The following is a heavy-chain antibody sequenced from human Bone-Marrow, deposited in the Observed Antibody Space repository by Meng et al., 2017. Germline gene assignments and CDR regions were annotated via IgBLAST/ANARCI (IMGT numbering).Heavy chain of an antibody. CDR1: GYTFPHYW. CDR3: ARDEDISAAGKLFGDY. V-gene: IGHV1-2*06. D-gene: IGHD6-13*01. CDR2: INPKSGDT. J-gene: IGHJ4*02. Sequence: QVQPVQSGAEVRKLWASVKVSCKASGYTFPHYWLHWVRRAPGQGLEWMGRINPKSGDTHYAQRFQGRVTMTGDTSISTAYMELSGLRSDDTAMYYCARDEDISAAGKLFGDYWGQGTLVTVSS.